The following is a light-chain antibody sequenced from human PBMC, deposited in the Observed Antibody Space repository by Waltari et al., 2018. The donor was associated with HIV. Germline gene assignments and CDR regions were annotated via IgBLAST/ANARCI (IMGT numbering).Light chain of an antibody. J-gene: IGKJ4*01. CDR3: QQYYNEPLT. CDR1: QTVFFSAGNRNY. CDR2: WAS. Sequence: DIVVTQSPDSLAVPLGERATIKCKSSQTVFFSAGNRNYLSWYQKKPGQPPTLLMDWASTRKSGVPYRFTGGGSGTDFTLNIDNFQADDAAVYYCQQYYNEPLTFGGGTRIEI. V-gene: IGKV4-1*01.